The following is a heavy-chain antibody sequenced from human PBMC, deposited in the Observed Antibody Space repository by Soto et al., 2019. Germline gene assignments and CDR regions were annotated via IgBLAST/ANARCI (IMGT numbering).Heavy chain of an antibody. D-gene: IGHD3-10*01. J-gene: IGHJ4*02. Sequence: ASVKVSCKVSGYTLTELSMHWVRQAPGKGLEWMGGFDPEDGETIYAQKFQGRVTMTEDTSTDTAYMELSSLRSEDTAVYYCATAHITMVRGVIITTYYFDYWGQGTLVTVSS. CDR2: FDPEDGET. V-gene: IGHV1-24*01. CDR3: ATAHITMVRGVIITTYYFDY. CDR1: GYTLTELS.